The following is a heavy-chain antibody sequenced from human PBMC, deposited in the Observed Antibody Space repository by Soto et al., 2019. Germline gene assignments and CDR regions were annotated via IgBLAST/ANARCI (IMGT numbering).Heavy chain of an antibody. D-gene: IGHD6-19*01. CDR3: TKLVQDDSGWYDH. V-gene: IGHV3-23*01. CDR1: GCNLSNHG. CDR2: ISGSGGRT. Sequence: EVHLLESGGDVVHPGGSLRLSCAASGCNLSNHGMGWVRQAPGKGLDWVSVISGSGGRTYYGGSVKGRFTISRDNSKNIVSLQMNSLRAEDTAVYYCTKLVQDDSGWYDHWGQGTLVTVSS. J-gene: IGHJ5*02.